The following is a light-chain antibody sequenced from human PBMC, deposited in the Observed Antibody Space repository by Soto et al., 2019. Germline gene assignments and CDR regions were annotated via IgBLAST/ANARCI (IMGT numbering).Light chain of an antibody. Sequence: DIQMTQSPSFRSASVVDRVTITFRASQSIGKHLNWYQQKPGKAPKFLIYGASTLQSGVPSRFTGSGSGTDFTLTVNSLQAEDFATYYCQQSYTSPTTFGQGTRLEIK. CDR1: QSIGKH. V-gene: IGKV1-39*01. CDR3: QQSYTSPTT. J-gene: IGKJ5*01. CDR2: GAS.